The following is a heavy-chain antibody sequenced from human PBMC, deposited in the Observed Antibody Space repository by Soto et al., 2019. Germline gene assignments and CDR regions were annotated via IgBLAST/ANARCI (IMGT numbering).Heavy chain of an antibody. CDR1: GFTFSSYG. J-gene: IGHJ4*02. CDR2: IWYDGSNK. Sequence: GGSLRLSCAASGFTFSSYGMHWVRQAPGKGPEWVAVIWYDGSNKYYADSVKGRFTISRDNSKNTLYLQMNSLRAEDTAVYYCARDYDSSGYPRYYFDYWGQGT. V-gene: IGHV3-33*01. D-gene: IGHD3-22*01. CDR3: ARDYDSSGYPRYYFDY.